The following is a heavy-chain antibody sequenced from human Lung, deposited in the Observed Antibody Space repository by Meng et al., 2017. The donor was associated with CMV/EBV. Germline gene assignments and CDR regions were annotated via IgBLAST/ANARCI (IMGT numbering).Heavy chain of an antibody. CDR3: ARASLFGVVVMNYYFDS. Sequence: SETLSLXCAVYGGSFSEYFWNWIRQSPGKGLEWIGDIGHGGSTSYNPSLKGRVTISQDTSKNQFSLKLTSVTAADTAVYFCARASLFGVVVMNYYFDSWGQGSXVTVYS. J-gene: IGHJ4*02. CDR2: IGHGGST. CDR1: GGSFSEYF. V-gene: IGHV4-34*01. D-gene: IGHD3-3*01.